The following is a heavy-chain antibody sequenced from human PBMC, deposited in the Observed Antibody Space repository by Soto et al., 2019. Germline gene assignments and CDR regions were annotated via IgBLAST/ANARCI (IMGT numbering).Heavy chain of an antibody. CDR1: GGSLDTYY. J-gene: IGHJ4*02. D-gene: IGHD1-20*01. Sequence: QVQLQESGPGLVKPSETLSLTCTVSGGSLDTYYWTWIRQPPGKGLEWIGYIYSSGNTNYNPSLTSRVTMSVETSKNQFFLNLRSVTAADTAIYYCARARYNWNFWGQGALVTVSS. V-gene: IGHV4-59*01. CDR3: ARARYNWNF. CDR2: IYSSGNT.